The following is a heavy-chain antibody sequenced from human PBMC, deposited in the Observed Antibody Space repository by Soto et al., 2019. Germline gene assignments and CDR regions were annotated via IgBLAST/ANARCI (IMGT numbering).Heavy chain of an antibody. CDR1: GFNFKYYG. V-gene: IGHV3-30*03. D-gene: IGHD3-16*02. Sequence: EGTLRLSCEASGFNFKYYGMPWVRQAPGKGLEWVAAMSYDGSNKFYVDSVKGRFTISRDDSRNTLYLEMNSLTIEDTAVYFCTRIGLDVWGQGTTVTVSS. CDR2: MSYDGSNK. J-gene: IGHJ6*02. CDR3: TRIGLDV.